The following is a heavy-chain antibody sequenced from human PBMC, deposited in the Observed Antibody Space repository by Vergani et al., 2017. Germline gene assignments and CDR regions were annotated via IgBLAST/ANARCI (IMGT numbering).Heavy chain of an antibody. Sequence: VQLVESGGGLVKPGGSLRLSCAASGFTFSDYYMSWVRQAPGKGLEWVSAISGGGGSTYYADAVKSRCTISRDNSKNTLYLQLNSLRAEDTAVYYCAASSGWYQDSFHSWGRGRMVTVSS. CDR2: ISGGGGST. D-gene: IGHD6-19*01. CDR1: GFTFSDYY. CDR3: AASSGWYQDSFHS. J-gene: IGHJ3*01. V-gene: IGHV3-23*04.